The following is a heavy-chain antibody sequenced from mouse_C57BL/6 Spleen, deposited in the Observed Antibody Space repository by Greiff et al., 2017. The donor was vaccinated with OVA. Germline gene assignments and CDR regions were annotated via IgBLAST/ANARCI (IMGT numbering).Heavy chain of an antibody. J-gene: IGHJ2*01. Sequence: EVMLVESGGGLVKPGGSLKLSCAASGFTFSDYGMHWVRQAPEKGLEWVAYISSGSSTIYYADTVKGRFTISRDNDKNTLVLQMTSLRSEDTAMYYCERRLLHYCDYWGQGTTLTVSS. CDR1: GFTFSDYG. CDR3: ERRLLHYCDY. D-gene: IGHD1-1*01. CDR2: ISSGSSTI. V-gene: IGHV5-17*01.